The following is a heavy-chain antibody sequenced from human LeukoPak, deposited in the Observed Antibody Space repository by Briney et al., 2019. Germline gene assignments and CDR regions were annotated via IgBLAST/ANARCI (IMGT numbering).Heavy chain of an antibody. J-gene: IGHJ3*02. V-gene: IGHV1-18*01. CDR2: ISAYNGNT. Sequence: ASVKVSCKASGYTFTSYGISWVRQAPGQGLEWMGWISAYNGNTNYAQKLQGRVTMTTDTSTSTAYMELRSLRSDDTAVYYCARVAAYSGIIPGAFDIWGQGTMVTVSS. CDR1: GYTFTSYG. D-gene: IGHD1-26*01. CDR3: ARVAAYSGIIPGAFDI.